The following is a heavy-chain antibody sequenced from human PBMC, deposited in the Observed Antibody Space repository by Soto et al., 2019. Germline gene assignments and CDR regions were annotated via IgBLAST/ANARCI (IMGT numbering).Heavy chain of an antibody. CDR3: ARSPGTAMVTYYYYGMDV. V-gene: IGHV3-48*04. D-gene: IGHD5-18*01. J-gene: IGHJ6*02. Sequence: GGSLRLSCAASGFTFSSYSMNWVRQAPGKGLEWVSYISSSSSTIYYADSVKGRFTISRDNAKNSLYLQMNSLRAEDTAVYYCARSPGTAMVTYYYYGMDVWGQGTTVTVSS. CDR2: ISSSSSTI. CDR1: GFTFSSYS.